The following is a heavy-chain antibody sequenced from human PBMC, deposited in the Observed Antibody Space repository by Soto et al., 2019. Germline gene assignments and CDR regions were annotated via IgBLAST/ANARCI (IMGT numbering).Heavy chain of an antibody. Sequence: GGSLRLSCAASGFTFSSYSMNWVRQASGKGLEWVSSISSSSSYIYYADSVKGRFTISRDNAKNSLYLQMNSLRAEDTAVYYCARDLSGYCSSTSCYVFDDWGQGTLVTVSS. CDR3: ARDLSGYCSSTSCYVFDD. V-gene: IGHV3-21*01. CDR2: ISSSSSYI. D-gene: IGHD2-2*01. CDR1: GFTFSSYS. J-gene: IGHJ4*02.